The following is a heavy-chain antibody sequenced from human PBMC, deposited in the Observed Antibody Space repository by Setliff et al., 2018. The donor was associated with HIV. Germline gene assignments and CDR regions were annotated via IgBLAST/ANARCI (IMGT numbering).Heavy chain of an antibody. CDR1: GDTFNSHA. Sequence: SVKVSCKASGDTFNSHAISWVRQAPGQGLEWMGGIIPFFGTPNYAQKFKGRLTITADESTSTVYMELSSLRSEDTAGYYCARDSRDIVVVIAPEPEPYYYYGMDVWGEGTTVTVSS. D-gene: IGHD2-15*01. J-gene: IGHJ6*04. CDR2: IIPFFGTP. CDR3: ARDSRDIVVVIAPEPEPYYYYGMDV. V-gene: IGHV1-69*13.